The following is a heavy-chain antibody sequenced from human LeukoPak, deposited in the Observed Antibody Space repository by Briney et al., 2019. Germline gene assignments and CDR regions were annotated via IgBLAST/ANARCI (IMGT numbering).Heavy chain of an antibody. CDR3: ASSPKSGYGYFDY. V-gene: IGHV1-18*01. J-gene: IGHJ4*02. CDR1: GYTFTSYG. Sequence: ASVKVSCKASGYTFTSYGISWVRQAPGQGLEWMGWISAYNGDTDYAQKLQGRVTMTTDTSTSAAYMELRSLRSDDTAVYYCASSPKSGYGYFDYWGQGTLVTVSS. D-gene: IGHD3-22*01. CDR2: ISAYNGDT.